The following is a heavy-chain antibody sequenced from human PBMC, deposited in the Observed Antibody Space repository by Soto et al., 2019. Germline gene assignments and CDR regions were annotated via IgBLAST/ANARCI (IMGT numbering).Heavy chain of an antibody. D-gene: IGHD5-12*01. CDR3: ARFSYGGYDEFDY. V-gene: IGHV4-59*01. CDR1: GGSISSYY. Sequence: SETLSLTCTVSGGSISSYYWSWIRQPPGKGLEWIGYIYYSGSTNYNPSLKSRVTISVDTSKNQFSLKLSSVTAADTAVYYCARFSYGGYDEFDYWGQETLVTVSS. J-gene: IGHJ4*02. CDR2: IYYSGST.